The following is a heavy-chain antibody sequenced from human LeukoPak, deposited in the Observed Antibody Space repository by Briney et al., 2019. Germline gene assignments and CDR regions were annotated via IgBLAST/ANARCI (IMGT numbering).Heavy chain of an antibody. CDR2: IYYSGST. CDR1: GGSISSYY. CDR3: ARADYDISPDAFDI. V-gene: IGHV4-59*08. D-gene: IGHD3-9*01. J-gene: IGHJ3*02. Sequence: SETLSLTCTVSGGSISSYYWSWIRQPPGKGLEWIGYIYYSGSTNYNPSLKSRVTISVDTSKNQFSLKLSSVTAADTAVYYCARADYDISPDAFDIWGQGTMVTVSS.